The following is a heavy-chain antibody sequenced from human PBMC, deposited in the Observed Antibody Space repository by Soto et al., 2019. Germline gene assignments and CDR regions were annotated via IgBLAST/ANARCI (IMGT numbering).Heavy chain of an antibody. CDR3: ARTRDNNINYYYALDV. V-gene: IGHV4-34*01. J-gene: IGHJ6*02. CDR1: GGSFSGYY. CDR2: IYHSGST. D-gene: IGHD1-20*01. Sequence: SETLSLTCAVYGGSFSGYYWSWIRQPPGNGLEWIGYIYHSGSTNYKPSLRSRVTISLDTSNDRFSLRLSSVTAADTAVYYCARTRDNNINYYYALDVWAPGTTVTVS.